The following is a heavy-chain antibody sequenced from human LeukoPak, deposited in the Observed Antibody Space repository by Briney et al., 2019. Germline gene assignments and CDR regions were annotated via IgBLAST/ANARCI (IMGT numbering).Heavy chain of an antibody. J-gene: IGHJ3*01. V-gene: IGHV3-74*01. CDR2: INADGSTA. CDR1: GFTFGTSW. CDR3: VVVVEPPDSDGFDV. Sequence: GGSLRLSCAASGFTFGTSWVYWVRQAPGKGLVWVSLINADGSTATCADSVKGRFTISRDNARNTLSLQMNSLTIEDTAVYYCVVVVEPPDSDGFDVWGQGTMITVSS. D-gene: IGHD1-14*01.